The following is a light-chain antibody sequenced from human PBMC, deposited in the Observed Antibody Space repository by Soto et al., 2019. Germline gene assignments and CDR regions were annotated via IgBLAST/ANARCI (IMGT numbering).Light chain of an antibody. CDR2: RNN. CDR1: SSNIGSNY. J-gene: IGLJ1*01. V-gene: IGLV1-47*01. Sequence: QSVLTQPPSASGTPGQRVTISCSGSSSNIGSNYVYWYQQLPGTAPKLLIYRNNQRPSGVPDRFSGSKSGTSASLAISGLRSEDEADYYCAAWDDSLSGSVFGTGTKRTVL. CDR3: AAWDDSLSGSV.